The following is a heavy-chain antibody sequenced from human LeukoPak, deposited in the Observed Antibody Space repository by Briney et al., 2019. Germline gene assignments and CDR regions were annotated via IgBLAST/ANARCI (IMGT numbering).Heavy chain of an antibody. V-gene: IGHV4-34*01. CDR3: ARGYGPAASTRRRYYYYGMDV. CDR2: INHSGST. Sequence: SETLSLTCAVYGGSFSGYYWSWIRQPPGKGLEWIGEINHSGSTNYNPSLKSRVTISVDTSKNQFSLKLSCVTAADTAVYYCARGYGPAASTRRRYYYYGMDVWGQGTTVTVSS. CDR1: GGSFSGYY. D-gene: IGHD2-2*01. J-gene: IGHJ6*02.